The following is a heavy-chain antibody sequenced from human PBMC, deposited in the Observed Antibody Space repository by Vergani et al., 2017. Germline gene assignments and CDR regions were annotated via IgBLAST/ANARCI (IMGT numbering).Heavy chain of an antibody. V-gene: IGHV1-69*02. D-gene: IGHD2-2*01. J-gene: IGHJ4*02. CDR1: GGTFSSYT. CDR2: IIPILGIA. CDR3: ASAPAALEFDY. Sequence: QVQLVQSGAEVKKPGSSVKVSCKASGGTFSSYTISWVRQAPGQGLEWMGRIIPILGIANYAQKFQGRVTITADKPTSTAYMEPSSLRSEDTAVYYCASAPAALEFDYWGQGTLVTVSS.